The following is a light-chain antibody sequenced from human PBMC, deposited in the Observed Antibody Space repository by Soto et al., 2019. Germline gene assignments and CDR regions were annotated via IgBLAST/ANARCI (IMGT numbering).Light chain of an antibody. V-gene: IGKV1-5*03. CDR3: HQYNGFSYT. Sequence: DIQMTQSPSTLSASVGDRVTITCWASQTLSSRLAWYQQKPGKAPKLLIYKASILESGVPSRFSGSGSGTEFTLTISSLQPDDFATYYCHQYNGFSYTFGQGTKLEIK. CDR1: QTLSSR. CDR2: KAS. J-gene: IGKJ2*01.